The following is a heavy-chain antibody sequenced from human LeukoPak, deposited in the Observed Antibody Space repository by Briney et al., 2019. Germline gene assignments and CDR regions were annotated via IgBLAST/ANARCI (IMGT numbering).Heavy chain of an antibody. J-gene: IGHJ6*03. Sequence: GGSLRLSCADSGFTFSSYSMNWVRQAPGKGLEWVSSISSSSSYIYYADSVKGRFTISRDNAKNSLYLQMNSLRAEDTAVYYCAREEYSSGWYHYYYMDVWGKGTTVTVSS. CDR3: AREEYSSGWYHYYYMDV. D-gene: IGHD6-19*01. CDR2: ISSSSSYI. CDR1: GFTFSSYS. V-gene: IGHV3-21*01.